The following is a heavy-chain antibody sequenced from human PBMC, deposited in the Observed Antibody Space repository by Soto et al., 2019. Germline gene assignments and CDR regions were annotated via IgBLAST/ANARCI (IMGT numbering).Heavy chain of an antibody. J-gene: IGHJ4*02. CDR2: ISAHSGNT. CDR3: ARGRYGDY. D-gene: IGHD1-1*01. CDR1: GYTFTSYG. V-gene: IGHV1-18*01. Sequence: QVHLVQSGAEVKKPGASVKVSCKASGYTFTSYGITWVRQAPGQGLEWMGWISAHSGNTEYAQKLQGRVIVTRDTSTSTAYMELRSLRSDDTAVYYCARGRYGDYWGQGALVTVSS.